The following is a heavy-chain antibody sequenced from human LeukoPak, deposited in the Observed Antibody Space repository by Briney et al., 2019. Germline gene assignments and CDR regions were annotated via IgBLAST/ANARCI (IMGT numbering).Heavy chain of an antibody. CDR2: IYYSGST. Sequence: PSETLSLTCTVSGGSISSSSYYWGWIRQPPGKGLEWFGNIYYSGSTYYNPSLKSRVTISVDTSKNQFSLKLSSVTAADTAVYYCARRGAAAGWFDPWGQGTLVTVSS. CDR3: ARRGAAAGWFDP. CDR1: GGSISSSSYY. J-gene: IGHJ5*02. D-gene: IGHD6-13*01. V-gene: IGHV4-39*07.